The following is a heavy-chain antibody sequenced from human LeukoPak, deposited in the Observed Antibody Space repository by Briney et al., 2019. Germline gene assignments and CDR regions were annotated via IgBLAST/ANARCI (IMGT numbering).Heavy chain of an antibody. J-gene: IGHJ4*02. V-gene: IGHV3-30*03. CDR2: ISYDGSNK. D-gene: IGHD4-23*01. CDR1: GFTFDDYA. CDR3: ARRAGGYSHPYDY. Sequence: PGRSLRLSCAASGFTFDDYAMHWVRQAPGKGLEWVAVISYDGSNKYYADSVKGRFTISRDNSKNTLYLQMNSLRAEDTAVYYCARRAGGYSHPYDYWGQGTLVTVSS.